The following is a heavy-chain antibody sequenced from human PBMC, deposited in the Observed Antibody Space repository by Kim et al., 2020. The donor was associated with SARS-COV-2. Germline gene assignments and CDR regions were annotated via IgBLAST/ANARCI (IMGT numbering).Heavy chain of an antibody. CDR3: AREALVVVAASFDY. Sequence: ADSVKGRFTISRDNAKNLLYLQMNSLRAEDTAVYYCAREALVVVAASFDYWGQGTLVTVSS. V-gene: IGHV3-21*01. D-gene: IGHD2-15*01. J-gene: IGHJ4*02.